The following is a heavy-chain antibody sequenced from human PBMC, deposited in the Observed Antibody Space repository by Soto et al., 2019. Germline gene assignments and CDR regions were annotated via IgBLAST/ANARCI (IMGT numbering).Heavy chain of an antibody. CDR1: GYTFTSYD. V-gene: IGHV1-8*01. Sequence: ASVKVSCKASGYTFTSYDINWVRQATGQGLEWMGWMNPNSGNTAYAQKFLGRVTMTRDTSASTAYMELSSLRSEDTAVYYCARGGSLYWYFDLWGRGTLVTVSS. CDR2: MNPNSGNT. J-gene: IGHJ2*01. CDR3: ARGGSLYWYFDL. D-gene: IGHD1-26*01.